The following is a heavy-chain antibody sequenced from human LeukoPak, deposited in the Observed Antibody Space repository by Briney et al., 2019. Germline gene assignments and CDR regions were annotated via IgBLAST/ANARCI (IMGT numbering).Heavy chain of an antibody. CDR2: IYYSGST. J-gene: IGHJ5*02. CDR3: ARDLAVRGVSWFDP. CDR1: GGSISSYY. Sequence: SETLSLTCTVSGGSISSYYWSWIRQPPGKGLEWIGYIYYSGSTNYNPSLKSRVTISVDTSKNQFSLKLSSVTAADTAVYYCARDLAVRGVSWFDPWGQGTLVTAS. V-gene: IGHV4-59*01. D-gene: IGHD3-10*01.